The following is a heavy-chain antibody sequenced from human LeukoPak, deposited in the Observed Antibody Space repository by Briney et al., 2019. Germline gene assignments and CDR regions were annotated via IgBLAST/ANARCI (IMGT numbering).Heavy chain of an antibody. CDR2: IYSGGST. CDR3: AKDRHGYNIAEYFQH. D-gene: IGHD5-24*01. Sequence: GGSLRLSCAASGFTVSSNYMSWVRQAPGKGLKWVSVIYSGGSTYYADSVKGRFTISRDNSKNTLYLQMNSLRAEDTAVYYCAKDRHGYNIAEYFQHWGQGTLVTVSS. CDR1: GFTVSSNY. J-gene: IGHJ1*01. V-gene: IGHV3-53*01.